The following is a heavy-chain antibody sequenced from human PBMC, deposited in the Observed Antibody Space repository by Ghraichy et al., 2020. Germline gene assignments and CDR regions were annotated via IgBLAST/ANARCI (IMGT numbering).Heavy chain of an antibody. J-gene: IGHJ6*02. Sequence: GGSLRLSCAASGFTFSDHYMDWVRQAPGKGLEWVGRTRNKANSYTTEYAASVKGRFTISRDDSKNSLYLQMNSLKTEDTAVYYCARNGAGGMDVWGQGTTVTVSS. CDR3: ARNGAGGMDV. V-gene: IGHV3-72*01. CDR2: TRNKANSYTT. D-gene: IGHD1-26*01. CDR1: GFTFSDHY.